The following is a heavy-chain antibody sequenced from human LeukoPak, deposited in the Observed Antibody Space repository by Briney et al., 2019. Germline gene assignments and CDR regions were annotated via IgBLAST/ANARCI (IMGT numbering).Heavy chain of an antibody. Sequence: SGTLSLTCAVSGASISSNNWWWSWVRQPPGKGLEWIGEIYHSGSTNYNPSLKSRVTMSADKSKNQFSLKLSSVTAADTAVYYCAGAEPRGIIWYPYWGQGTLVTVSS. CDR1: GASISSNNW. CDR2: IYHSGST. J-gene: IGHJ4*02. D-gene: IGHD6-13*01. V-gene: IGHV4-4*02. CDR3: AGAEPRGIIWYPY.